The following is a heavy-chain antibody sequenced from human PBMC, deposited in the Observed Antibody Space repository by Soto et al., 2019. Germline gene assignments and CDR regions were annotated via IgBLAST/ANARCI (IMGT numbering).Heavy chain of an antibody. Sequence: SETLSLTCTVSGYSISSGYFWSWIRQTPGKGLEWIGSISHSGTSFYNPSLRSRVTISMDTSNNHFSLKLNSLTATDTAVYYCARASGYFDYWGQGTLVTVSS. D-gene: IGHD3-22*01. CDR2: ISHSGTS. V-gene: IGHV4-38-2*02. J-gene: IGHJ4*02. CDR3: ARASGYFDY. CDR1: GYSISSGYF.